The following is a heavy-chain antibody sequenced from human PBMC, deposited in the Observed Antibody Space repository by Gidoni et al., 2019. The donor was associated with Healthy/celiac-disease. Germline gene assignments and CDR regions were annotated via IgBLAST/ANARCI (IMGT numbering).Heavy chain of an antibody. V-gene: IGHV1-46*01. Sequence: QVQLVQSGAEVKKPGASVKVSCKASGYTFTSYYMHCVRQAPEQGLEWMGIINPSGGSTSYAQKFQGRVTMTRDTSTSTVYMELSSLRSDDTAVYYCARDFFRNSDIYSYYYYGMDVWGQGTTVTVSS. CDR3: ARDFFRNSDIYSYYYYGMDV. CDR1: GYTFTSYY. J-gene: IGHJ6*02. D-gene: IGHD2-21*01. CDR2: INPSGGST.